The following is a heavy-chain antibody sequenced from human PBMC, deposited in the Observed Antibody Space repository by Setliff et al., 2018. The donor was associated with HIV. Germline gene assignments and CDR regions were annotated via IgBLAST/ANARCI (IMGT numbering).Heavy chain of an antibody. V-gene: IGHV3-23*01. CDR3: AKVSTAGCTGGNCYSGDY. CDR1: GITFSAYA. J-gene: IGHJ4*02. CDR2: ISGGGGST. D-gene: IGHD2-15*01. Sequence: GGSLRLSCAASGITFSAYAMTWVRQGPRKGLEWVSVISGGGGSTFYADAVKGRFTISRDNSKNTLYLQMNSLRVEDTAVYYCAKVSTAGCTGGNCYSGDYWGQGTLVTVSS.